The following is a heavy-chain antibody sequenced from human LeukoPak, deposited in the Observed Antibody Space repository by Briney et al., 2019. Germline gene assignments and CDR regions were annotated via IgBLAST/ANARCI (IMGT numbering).Heavy chain of an antibody. D-gene: IGHD2-15*01. V-gene: IGHV3-21*01. CDR2: ISSSSSYI. Sequence: GGSLRLSCAASGFTFSSYSMNWVRQAPGKGLEWVSSISSSSSYIYYADSVKGRFTISRDNAKNSLYLQMNSLRAEDTAVYYCASIDLGYCSGGSCFSDDYWGQGTLVTVSS. CDR3: ASIDLGYCSGGSCFSDDY. J-gene: IGHJ4*02. CDR1: GFTFSSYS.